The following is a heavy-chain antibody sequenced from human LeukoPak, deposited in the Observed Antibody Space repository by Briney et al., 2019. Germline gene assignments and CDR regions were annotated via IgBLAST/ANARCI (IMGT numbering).Heavy chain of an antibody. CDR2: IIPAFGTT. Sequence: SVKVSCKVSGDTFNSYAVAWVRQAPGQGLEWMGLIIPAFGTTHYAQRFQGRVTITSDKSTTTAYMELGSLRSEDTAVYYCAREHYGSGSYYGGYYFDFWGQGTLVTVSS. D-gene: IGHD3-10*01. V-gene: IGHV1-69*06. CDR1: GDTFNSYA. CDR3: AREHYGSGSYYGGYYFDF. J-gene: IGHJ4*02.